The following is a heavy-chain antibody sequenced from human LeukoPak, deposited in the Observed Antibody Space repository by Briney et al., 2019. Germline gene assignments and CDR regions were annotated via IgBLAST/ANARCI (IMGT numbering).Heavy chain of an antibody. CDR2: IYYSGST. Sequence: SETLSLTCTVSGGSISSDYWSWIRQHPGKGLEWIGYIYYSGSTYYNPSLKSRVTISVDTSKNQFSLKLSSVTAADTAVYYCARFSSTPKVVPAASGCYFDYWGQGTLVTVSS. CDR3: ARFSSTPKVVPAASGCYFDY. J-gene: IGHJ4*02. CDR1: GGSISSDY. D-gene: IGHD2-2*01. V-gene: IGHV4-59*06.